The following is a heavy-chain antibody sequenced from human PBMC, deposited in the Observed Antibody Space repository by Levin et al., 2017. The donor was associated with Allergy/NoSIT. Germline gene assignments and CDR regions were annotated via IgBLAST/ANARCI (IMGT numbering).Heavy chain of an antibody. CDR1: GGSISSSSYY. Sequence: SETLSLTCTVSGGSISSSSYYWGWIRQPPGKGLEWIGSIYYSGSTYYNPSLKSRVTISVDTSKNQFSLKLSSVTAADTAVYYCARLPSAVKDAFDIWGQGTMVTVSS. V-gene: IGHV4-39*01. CDR2: IYYSGST. D-gene: IGHD4-17*01. CDR3: ARLPSAVKDAFDI. J-gene: IGHJ3*02.